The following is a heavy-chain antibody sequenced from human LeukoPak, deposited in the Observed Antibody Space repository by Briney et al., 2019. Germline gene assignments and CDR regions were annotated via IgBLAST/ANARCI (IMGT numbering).Heavy chain of an antibody. CDR3: ARVYGSGYDFRGAFDI. CDR1: GGSISSYY. CDR2: IYYSGST. J-gene: IGHJ3*02. V-gene: IGHV4-59*01. Sequence: SETLSLTCTVSGGSISSYYWSWIRQPPGKGLEWIGYIYYSGSTYYNPSPPGRVPLSVDTSKNQFSLKLSSVTAADTAVYYCARVYGSGYDFRGAFDIWGQGTMVTVSS. D-gene: IGHD5-12*01.